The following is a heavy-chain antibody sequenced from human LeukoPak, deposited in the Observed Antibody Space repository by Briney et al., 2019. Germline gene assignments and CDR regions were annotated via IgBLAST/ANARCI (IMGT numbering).Heavy chain of an antibody. J-gene: IGHJ4*02. D-gene: IGHD1-7*01. CDR1: GFTFSNYY. V-gene: IGHV3-11*01. Sequence: GGSLRLSCAASGFTFSNYYISWIRQAPGKGLEWVSYISSSAITMYYADSVKGRFTISRDNAKNSLYLQMNSLRAEDTAVYYCTRANNWNYPYYFDYWGQGTLVTVSS. CDR3: TRANNWNYPYYFDY. CDR2: ISSSAITM.